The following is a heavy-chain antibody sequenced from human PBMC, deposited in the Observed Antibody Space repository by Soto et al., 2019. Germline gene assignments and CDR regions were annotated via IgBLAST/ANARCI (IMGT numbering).Heavy chain of an antibody. V-gene: IGHV1-18*04. J-gene: IGHJ4*02. CDR2: ISAYNGNT. D-gene: IGHD6-6*01. CDR3: ARDRIAARPPYDY. Sequence: GXSVKVSCKASCYTFTSYGISWVRQAPGQGLEWMGWISAYNGNTNYAQKLQGRVTMTTDTSTSTAYMELRSLRSDDTDVYYCARDRIAARPPYDYWGQGTLVTVSS. CDR1: CYTFTSYG.